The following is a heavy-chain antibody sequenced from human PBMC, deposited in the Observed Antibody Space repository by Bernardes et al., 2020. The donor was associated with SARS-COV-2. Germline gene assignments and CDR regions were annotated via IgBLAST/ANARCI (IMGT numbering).Heavy chain of an antibody. Sequence: GGSLRLSCAASGFTFFRYGMHWVRQAPGKGLEWVSVISSDGRNEYYADSVKGRFTISRDNSRNTMYLQMNSLRPEDTAMYYCTKEGRPYYGDKTWGQGTLVTVSS. CDR1: GFTFFRYG. D-gene: IGHD3-10*01. V-gene: IGHV3-30*18. J-gene: IGHJ5*02. CDR2: ISSDGRNE. CDR3: TKEGRPYYGDKT.